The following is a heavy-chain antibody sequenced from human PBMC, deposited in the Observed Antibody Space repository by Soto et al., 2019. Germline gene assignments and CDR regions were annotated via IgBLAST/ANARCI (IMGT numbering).Heavy chain of an antibody. D-gene: IGHD2-2*01. CDR3: AKDSVVPSARPGWSGGLFES. CDR2: ISSTGGTT. CDR1: GFTFASYK. V-gene: IGHV3-23*01. J-gene: IGHJ4*02. Sequence: GGSLRLSCGASGFTFASYKMAWVRQAPGKGLEWVSMISSTGGTTYYADSVKGRFTISRDNSRDTLYLQMNSLRADDTAVYYCAKDSVVPSARPGWSGGLFESWGQSTQAPVSS.